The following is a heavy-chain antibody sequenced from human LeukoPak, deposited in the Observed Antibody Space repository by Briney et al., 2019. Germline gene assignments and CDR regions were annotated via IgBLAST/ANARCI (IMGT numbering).Heavy chain of an antibody. CDR2: IRDDESNT. CDR3: AKHLRVRGVFYYYYGMDV. V-gene: IGHV3-23*01. J-gene: IGHJ6*02. D-gene: IGHD3-10*01. Sequence: GGSLRLSCAASGFSFRSYAMSWVRQAPGKGLEWVSSIRDDESNTYHADSVKGRFTISRDNSKNTLYLQMNSLRAEDTALYYCAKHLRVRGVFYYYYGMDVWGQGTTVTVSS. CDR1: GFSFRSYA.